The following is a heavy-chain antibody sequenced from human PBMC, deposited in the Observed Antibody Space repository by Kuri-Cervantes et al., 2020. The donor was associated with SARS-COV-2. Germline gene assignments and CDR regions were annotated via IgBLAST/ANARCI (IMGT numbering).Heavy chain of an antibody. CDR1: GFTFSSYG. CDR3: AKVFIRGVVAAYHWYFDL. CDR2: IWYDGSNK. J-gene: IGHJ2*01. D-gene: IGHD2-15*01. V-gene: IGHV3-33*06. Sequence: GGSLRLSCAASGFTFSSYGMHWVRQAPGKGLEWVAVIWYDGSNKYYADSVKGRFTISRDNSKNTLYLQMNSLRAEDTAVYYCAKVFIRGVVAAYHWYFDLWGRGTLVTVSS.